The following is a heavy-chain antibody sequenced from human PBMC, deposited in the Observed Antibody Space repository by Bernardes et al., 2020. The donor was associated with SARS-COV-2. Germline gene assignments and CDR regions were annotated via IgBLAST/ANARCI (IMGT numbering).Heavy chain of an antibody. Sequence: SETLSLTCSVSGGSIRSSSSYWGWIRQPPGKGLEWIGSIYSSGSSYYNPSLQSRVSASVDSSKNQFSLRLSFVTAADTAVYYCAGSSCGIDCYIGGLRSWDYGMDVWGQGTTVAVSS. CDR3: AGSSCGIDCYIGGLRSWDYGMDV. CDR1: GGSIRSSSSY. D-gene: IGHD2-21*01. V-gene: IGHV4-39*01. CDR2: IYSSGSS. J-gene: IGHJ6*02.